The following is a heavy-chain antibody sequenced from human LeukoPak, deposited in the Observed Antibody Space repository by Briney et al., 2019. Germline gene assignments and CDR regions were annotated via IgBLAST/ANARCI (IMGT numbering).Heavy chain of an antibody. V-gene: IGHV3-21*01. CDR2: ISSSSSYI. J-gene: IGHJ4*02. CDR3: ARDQGGYSYTFDY. CDR1: GFTFSSYS. Sequence: PGGSLRLSCAASGFTFSSYSMNWVRQAPGKGLECVTSISSSSSYIYYADSVKGRFTISRDNAKNSLYLQMNSLRAEDTAVYYCARDQGGYSYTFDYWGQGTLVTVSS. D-gene: IGHD5-18*01.